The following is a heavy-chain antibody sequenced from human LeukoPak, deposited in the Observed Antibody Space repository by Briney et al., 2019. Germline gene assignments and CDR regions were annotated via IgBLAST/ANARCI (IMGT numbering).Heavy chain of an antibody. CDR1: GGTFSSYA. V-gene: IGHV1-69*04. D-gene: IGHD3-22*01. J-gene: IGHJ6*02. CDR2: IIPIFGIA. CDR3: ARVPMDSSGYWSYYYGMDV. Sequence: SVKVSCEASGGTFSSYAISWVRQAPGQGLEWMGRIIPIFGIANYAQKFQGRVTITADKSTSTAYMELSSLRSEDTAVYYCARVPMDSSGYWSYYYGMDVWGQGTTVTVSS.